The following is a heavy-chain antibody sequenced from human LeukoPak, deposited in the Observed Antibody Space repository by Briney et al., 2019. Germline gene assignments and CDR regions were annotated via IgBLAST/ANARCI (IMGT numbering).Heavy chain of an antibody. CDR1: GGSISSSSYY. Sequence: SETLSLTCTVSGGSISSSSYYWGWIRQPPGKGLEWIGSIYYSGSTYYNPSLKSRVTISVDTSKNQFSLKLSSVTAADTAVYFCARGSYYSDSSGYSTYHYYYMDVWGQGTLVTVSS. V-gene: IGHV4-39*07. CDR2: IYYSGST. CDR3: ARGSYYSDSSGYSTYHYYYMDV. D-gene: IGHD3-22*01. J-gene: IGHJ6*03.